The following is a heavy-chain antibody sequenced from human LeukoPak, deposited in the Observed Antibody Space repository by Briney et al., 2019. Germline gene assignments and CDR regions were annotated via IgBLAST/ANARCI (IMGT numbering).Heavy chain of an antibody. CDR1: GFTFSSYG. Sequence: GGSLRLSCAASGFTFSSYGMHWVRQAPGKGLEWVAFIEKDGNTKYYTDSVRGRFAISRDNSKNTLYLQMSSLRTEDTAMFYCTKARDFWTCRFSDYWGQGTLVTVFS. CDR2: IEKDGNTK. D-gene: IGHD3/OR15-3a*01. V-gene: IGHV3-30*02. J-gene: IGHJ4*02. CDR3: TKARDFWTCRFSDY.